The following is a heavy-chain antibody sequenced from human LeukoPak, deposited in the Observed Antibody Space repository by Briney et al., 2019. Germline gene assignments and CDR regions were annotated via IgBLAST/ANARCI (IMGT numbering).Heavy chain of an antibody. V-gene: IGHV1-46*01. CDR3: ARDAHSSSWYDWYFDL. CDR1: GYTFTSYY. CDR2: INPSGGST. Sequence: ASVKVSCKASGYTFTSYYMHWVRQAPGQGLEWMGKINPSGGSTSYAQKFQGRVTMTRDTSTSTVYMELSSLRSVDTAVYYCARDAHSSSWYDWYFDLWGRGTLVTVSS. J-gene: IGHJ2*01. D-gene: IGHD6-13*01.